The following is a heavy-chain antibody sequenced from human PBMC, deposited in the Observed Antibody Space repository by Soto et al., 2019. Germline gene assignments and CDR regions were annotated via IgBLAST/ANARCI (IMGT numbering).Heavy chain of an antibody. CDR3: ATVERYVCSSINCHYFDH. CDR2: SSLYNGKK. V-gene: IGHV1-18*04. D-gene: IGHD2-2*01. Sequence: QVQLVQSGGEVKKPGASVKVSCRAVRNTSGISWVRQAPGQGLEWMGWSSLYNGKKNNAPKLQGRITLTTETSTGTAYVELRSLRPVDTPVYLCATVERYVCSSINCHYFDHWGQGALVTVSS. CDR1: RNTSG. J-gene: IGHJ4*02.